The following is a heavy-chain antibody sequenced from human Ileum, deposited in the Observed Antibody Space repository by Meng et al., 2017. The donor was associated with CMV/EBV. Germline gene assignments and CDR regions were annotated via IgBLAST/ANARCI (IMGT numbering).Heavy chain of an antibody. CDR1: VYAFHNFG. Sequence: SVYAFHNFGIAWVRQAPRQGPEWIGWISPYTGDTWYAQRFRARFTLTTDTATSTAYMELRSLSSDDTAVSYCARDRCKRCDDGWWFDPWGQGTLVTVSS. CDR3: ARDRCKRCDDGWWFDP. D-gene: IGHD2-15*01. J-gene: IGHJ5*02. CDR2: ISPYTGDT. V-gene: IGHV1-18*01.